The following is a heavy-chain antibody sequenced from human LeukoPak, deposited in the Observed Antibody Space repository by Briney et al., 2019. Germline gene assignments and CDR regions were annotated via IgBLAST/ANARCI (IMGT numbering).Heavy chain of an antibody. J-gene: IGHJ6*02. CDR2: MNPNSGNT. D-gene: IGHD6-13*01. CDR1: GYTFTSYD. Sequence: ASVKVSCKASGYTFTSYDINWVRQATGQGLEWMGWMNPNSGNTGYAQKFQGRVSMTTDTSSRTAYMELRSLRTDDTAVYYCARPMRAAAGPRYYYYYGMDVWGQGTTVTVSS. V-gene: IGHV1-8*01. CDR3: ARPMRAAAGPRYYYYYGMDV.